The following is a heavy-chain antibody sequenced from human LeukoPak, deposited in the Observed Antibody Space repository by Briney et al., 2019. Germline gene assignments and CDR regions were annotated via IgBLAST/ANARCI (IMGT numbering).Heavy chain of an antibody. Sequence: GRSLRLSCAASGFTVDDYAMHWVRQAPGKGLEWVSGISWNSGSIGYADSVKGRFTISRDNAKNSLYLQMNSLRAEDTALYYCAEGEVVAATWSPPSDPWGQGTLVTVSS. D-gene: IGHD2-15*01. CDR3: AEGEVVAATWSPPSDP. CDR2: ISWNSGSI. V-gene: IGHV3-9*01. CDR1: GFTVDDYA. J-gene: IGHJ5*02.